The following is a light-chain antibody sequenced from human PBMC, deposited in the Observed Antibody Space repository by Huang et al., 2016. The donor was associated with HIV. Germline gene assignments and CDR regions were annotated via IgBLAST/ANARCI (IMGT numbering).Light chain of an antibody. CDR2: GSS. V-gene: IGKV3-15*01. J-gene: IGKJ1*01. CDR1: QSVRDN. CDR3: QQYYTWPRT. Sequence: EVLMTQSPVTLSESPGGRVTISCWASQSVRDNLAWFQQKPGQASRLLVHGSSTRATGVPARFSGSGSGTGFTLTITSLQSEDYAVYYCQQYYTWPRTFGQGTRVE.